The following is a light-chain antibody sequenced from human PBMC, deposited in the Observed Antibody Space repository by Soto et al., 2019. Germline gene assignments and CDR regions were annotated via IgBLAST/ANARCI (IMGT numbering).Light chain of an antibody. Sequence: QSVLPQPPSASGTPGPRVTISCSGGSSNIGSNYVYLYQQFPGTAPKLEIYRNNQLPSGVPGRFSGSESGTSASLAISGLRSEDESEEYCAAWDDSLGGRYLFVTGTKVTVL. V-gene: IGLV1-47*01. CDR2: RNN. J-gene: IGLJ1*01. CDR1: SSNIGSNY. CDR3: AAWDDSLGGRYL.